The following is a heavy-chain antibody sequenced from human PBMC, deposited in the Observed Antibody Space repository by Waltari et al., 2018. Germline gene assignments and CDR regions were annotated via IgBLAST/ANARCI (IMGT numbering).Heavy chain of an antibody. D-gene: IGHD5-12*01. CDR3: ARASLREYSGHDAFDI. V-gene: IGHV4-59*11. CDR1: GGSISSHY. CDR2: IYYSGST. Sequence: QVQLQESGPGLVKPSETLSLTCTVSGGSISSHYWSWIRQPPGKGLEWIGYIYYSGSTNYNPSLKSRVTISVDTSKNQFSLKLSSVTAADTAVYYCARASLREYSGHDAFDIWGQGTMVTVSS. J-gene: IGHJ3*02.